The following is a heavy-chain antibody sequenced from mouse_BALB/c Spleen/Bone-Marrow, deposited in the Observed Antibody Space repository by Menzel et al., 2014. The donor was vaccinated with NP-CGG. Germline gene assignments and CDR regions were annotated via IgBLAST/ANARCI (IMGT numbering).Heavy chain of an antibody. D-gene: IGHD4-1*01. J-gene: IGHJ2*01. V-gene: IGHV1-87*01. CDR2: IYPGDGDT. Sequence: QVQLKQSGAELARPGASVKLSCKASGYTFTSYWMQRVKQRPGQGLEWIGAIYPGDGDTRYTQKFKGKATLTADKSSSTAYMQLSSLASEDSAVYYCARLGRGLDYWGQGTTLTVSS. CDR3: ARLGRGLDY. CDR1: GYTFTSYW.